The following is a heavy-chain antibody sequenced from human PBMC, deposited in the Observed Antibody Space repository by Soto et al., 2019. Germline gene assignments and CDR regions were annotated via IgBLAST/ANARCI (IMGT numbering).Heavy chain of an antibody. CDR1: GYTFTSYD. Sequence: SCKASGYTFTSYDINWVRQAPGEGLEWVANINYDGSEKYYVDSVRGRFTISRDNAKNSLYLQMNNLRAEDTAVYYCARELVVGPAEYFQHWGKGTLVTVSS. CDR2: INYDGSEK. V-gene: IGHV3-7*01. J-gene: IGHJ1*01. D-gene: IGHD2-15*01. CDR3: ARELVVGPAEYFQH.